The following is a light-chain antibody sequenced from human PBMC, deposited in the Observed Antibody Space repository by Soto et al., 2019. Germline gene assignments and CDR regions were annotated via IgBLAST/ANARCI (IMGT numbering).Light chain of an antibody. Sequence: DIQMAQSPSSLSAAVGDRVTITCRASQGIGNFLAWYQQKPGKVPQLLIYAASTLQSGVPSRFSGSGSGTDFTLTINSLQTEDVGTYYCQKYKTGQFTLRPGTKVDI. V-gene: IGKV1-27*01. CDR2: AAS. J-gene: IGKJ3*01. CDR1: QGIGNF. CDR3: QKYKTGQFT.